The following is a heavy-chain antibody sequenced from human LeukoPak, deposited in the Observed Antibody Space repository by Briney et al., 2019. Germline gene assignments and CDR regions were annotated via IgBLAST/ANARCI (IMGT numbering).Heavy chain of an antibody. Sequence: GGSLRLSCAASGFTFSRYPMHWVRQAPGKGPEWVTVISTDGRDIKYAASVKGRFTISRDSSKNTWSLQMNSLRTDDTAVYYCARDAQISAAAYYFDYRGQGTLVTVSS. J-gene: IGHJ4*02. CDR3: ARDAQISAAAYYFDY. CDR1: GFTFSRYP. D-gene: IGHD6-13*01. V-gene: IGHV3-30*04. CDR2: ISTDGRDI.